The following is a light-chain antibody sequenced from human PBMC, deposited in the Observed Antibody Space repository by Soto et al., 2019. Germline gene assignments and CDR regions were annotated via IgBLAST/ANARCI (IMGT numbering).Light chain of an antibody. V-gene: IGLV1-40*01. CDR1: SSNIGAGYD. J-gene: IGLJ1*01. CDR3: ASSDSSPRAPYV. CDR2: GNS. Sequence: QSALTQPPSVSGAPGQRVTISCTGSSSNIGAGYDVHWYQQLPGTAPKLLIYGNSNRPSGVPDRFSGSKSGTSASLAITGLQAEDEADYYSASSDSSPRAPYVSGPGTKV.